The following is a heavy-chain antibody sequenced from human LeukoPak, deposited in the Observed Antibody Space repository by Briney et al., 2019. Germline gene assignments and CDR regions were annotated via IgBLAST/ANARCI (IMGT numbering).Heavy chain of an antibody. Sequence: ASVKVSCKASGYTFTGYYMHWVRQAPGQGLEWMGWINPNSGGTNYAQKFQGRVTMTRDTSISTAYMELSRLRSDDTAVYYCARDTDSSGGYSNWFDPWGQGTLVTVSS. V-gene: IGHV1-2*02. J-gene: IGHJ5*02. CDR1: GYTFTGYY. D-gene: IGHD6-19*01. CDR3: ARDTDSSGGYSNWFDP. CDR2: INPNSGGT.